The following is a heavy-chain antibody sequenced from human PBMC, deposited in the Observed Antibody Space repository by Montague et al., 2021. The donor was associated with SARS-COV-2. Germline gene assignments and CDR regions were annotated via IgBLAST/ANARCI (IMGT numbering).Heavy chain of an antibody. Sequence: SETLSLTCAVSGGSISSSNWWSWVRQPPGKGLEWIGEIYHSGSTNYNPSLKSRVTISVDTPKNQFSLKLSSVTAADTAVYYCAGSLSGNQERGDYWGHGTLVTVSS. CDR1: GGSISSSNW. CDR2: IYHSGST. D-gene: IGHD1-26*01. J-gene: IGHJ4*01. V-gene: IGHV4-4*02. CDR3: AGSLSGNQERGDY.